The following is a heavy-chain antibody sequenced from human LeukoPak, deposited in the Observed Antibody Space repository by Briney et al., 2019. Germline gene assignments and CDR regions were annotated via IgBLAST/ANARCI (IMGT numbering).Heavy chain of an antibody. J-gene: IGHJ3*02. CDR1: GFTVSSNY. CDR3: ARDLKGPVNDVFDI. V-gene: IGHV3-74*01. CDR2: SNSDGSTT. Sequence: GGSLRLSCVASGFTVSSNYMSWVRQAPGKGLVWVSHSNSDGSTTSYADSVKGRFTISRDNAKNTLYLQMSSLRAEDTAVYYCARDLKGPVNDVFDIWGQGTMVTVSS. D-gene: IGHD4-23*01.